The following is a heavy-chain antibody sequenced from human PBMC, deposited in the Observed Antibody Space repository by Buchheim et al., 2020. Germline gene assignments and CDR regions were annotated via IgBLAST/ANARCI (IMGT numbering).Heavy chain of an antibody. Sequence: EVQVVESGGGLVQPGGSLRLSCAASGFTVRSNFMTWVRQAPGKGLEWVSVIYAGGSRYYADPVEGSFSISRDISRNTVYLQLGSLRVEDTAVYYCARDHSPPGSTGSYYYYGMDVLGQGTT. D-gene: IGHD3-10*01. CDR1: GFTVRSNF. J-gene: IGHJ6*02. CDR2: IYAGGSR. CDR3: ARDHSPPGSTGSYYYYGMDV. V-gene: IGHV3-66*01.